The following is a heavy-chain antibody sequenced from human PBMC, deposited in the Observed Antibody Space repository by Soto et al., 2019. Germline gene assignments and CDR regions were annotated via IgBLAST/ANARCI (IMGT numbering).Heavy chain of an antibody. J-gene: IGHJ5*02. D-gene: IGHD6-13*01. Sequence: QVQLVQSGAEVKKPGASVKVSCKASGYTFTSYAMHWVRQAPGQRLEWMGWINAGNGNTKYSQKFQGRVTITRDTSASTAYMELSSLRSEDTAVYYCARVRGIAAAGTNWFDPWGQGSLVTVSS. CDR1: GYTFTSYA. CDR2: INAGNGNT. V-gene: IGHV1-3*01. CDR3: ARVRGIAAAGTNWFDP.